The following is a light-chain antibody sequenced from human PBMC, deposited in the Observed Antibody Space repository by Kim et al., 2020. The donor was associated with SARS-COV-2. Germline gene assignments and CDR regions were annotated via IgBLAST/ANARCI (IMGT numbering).Light chain of an antibody. V-gene: IGKV3-15*01. J-gene: IGKJ2*01. Sequence: VSPGERATLSYRASQSVSSNLAWYQQKPRQAPPLLIYGASTSASGITAGFSGSGSGTEFTLTISSLQSEDFGVYYCQQYNNWPLSFGQGTKLEI. CDR3: QQYNNWPLS. CDR1: QSVSSN. CDR2: GAS.